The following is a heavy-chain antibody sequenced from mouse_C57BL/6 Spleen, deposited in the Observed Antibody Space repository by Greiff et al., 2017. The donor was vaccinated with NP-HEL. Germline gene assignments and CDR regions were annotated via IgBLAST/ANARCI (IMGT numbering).Heavy chain of an antibody. CDR3: AISTDCGSSPHAMDD. CDR1: GYTFTSYW. D-gene: IGHD1-1*01. CDR2: IHPSDGDT. Sequence: QVQLQQPGAELVKPGASVKVSCKASGYTFTSYWMHWVKQRPGQGLEWIGRIHPSDGDTNYNQKFKGKATLTVDKSSSTAYMQLSSLTSEDSAVYYRAISTDCGSSPHAMDDWGQGTSVTVSS. V-gene: IGHV1-74*01. J-gene: IGHJ4*01.